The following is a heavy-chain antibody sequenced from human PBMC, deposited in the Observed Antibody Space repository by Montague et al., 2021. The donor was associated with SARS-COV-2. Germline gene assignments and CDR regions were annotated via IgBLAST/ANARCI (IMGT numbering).Heavy chain of an antibody. CDR3: SRVKSISSWVRQPAPV. D-gene: IGHD6-6*01. CDR1: GGSVSSSPYY. Sequence: SESLSLICTVSGGSVSSSPYYWGWVRQPPGRGLEWVGSISYSGRTYFSPSLKSRLTISVDTSKNQFSLKLSSVTAADTAVYYCSRVKSISSWVRQPAPVWGKGTTVTVSS. V-gene: IGHV4-39*07. CDR2: ISYSGRT. J-gene: IGHJ6*04.